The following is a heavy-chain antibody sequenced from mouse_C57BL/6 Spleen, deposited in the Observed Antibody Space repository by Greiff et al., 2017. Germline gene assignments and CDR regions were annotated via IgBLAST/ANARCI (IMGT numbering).Heavy chain of an antibody. CDR1: GYSITSGYY. V-gene: IGHV3-6*01. Sequence: EVQLQQSGPGLVKPSQSLSLTCSVTGYSITSGYYWNWIRQFPGNKLEWMGYISYDGSTNYNPSLKNRTSITRDTSKNQFFLKLNSVTTEDTATYYCAREGYDKIMDYWGQGTSVTVSS. CDR2: ISYDGST. D-gene: IGHD2-2*01. J-gene: IGHJ4*01. CDR3: AREGYDKIMDY.